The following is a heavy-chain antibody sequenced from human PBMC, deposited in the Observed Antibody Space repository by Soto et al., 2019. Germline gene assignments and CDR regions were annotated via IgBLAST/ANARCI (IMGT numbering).Heavy chain of an antibody. CDR3: AKDSVKDIVVVVAAYNPFNI. CDR1: GFTFSSYA. J-gene: IGHJ3*02. V-gene: IGHV3-23*01. CDR2: ISGSGGST. D-gene: IGHD2-15*01. Sequence: GGSLRLSCAASGFTFSSYAMSWVRQAPGKGLEWVSAISGSGGSTYYADSVKGRFTISRDNSKNTLYLQMNSLRAEDTAVYYCAKDSVKDIVVVVAAYNPFNIWGKGKRVPVSS.